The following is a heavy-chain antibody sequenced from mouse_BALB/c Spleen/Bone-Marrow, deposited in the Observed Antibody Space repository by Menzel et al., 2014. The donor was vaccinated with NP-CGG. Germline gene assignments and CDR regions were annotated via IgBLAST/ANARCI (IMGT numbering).Heavy chain of an antibody. CDR1: GYAFSSSW. J-gene: IGHJ4*01. V-gene: IGHV1-82*01. CDR2: IYPGDGDT. CDR3: ARSDGYRTMDY. D-gene: IGHD2-3*01. Sequence: ESGPELVKPGASVKISCKASGYAFSSSWMNWVKQRPGQGLEWIGRIYPGDGDTNYNGKSKGKATLTADKSSSTAYMQLSSLTSVDSAVYFCARSDGYRTMDYWGQGTSVTVSS.